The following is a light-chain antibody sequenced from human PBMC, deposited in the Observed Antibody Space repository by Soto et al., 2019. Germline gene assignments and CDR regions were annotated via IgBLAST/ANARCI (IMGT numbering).Light chain of an antibody. J-gene: IGKJ4*01. V-gene: IGKV3-15*01. CDR1: QSVSSN. Sequence: RVMTQSPATLSVSPGERATLSCRASQSVSSNLAWYQQKPGQAPRLLIYGASTRATGIPARFSGRGSGTEFTLTISSLQSEDFAVYYCQQYNNWPSTFGGGTKVEIK. CDR2: GAS. CDR3: QQYNNWPST.